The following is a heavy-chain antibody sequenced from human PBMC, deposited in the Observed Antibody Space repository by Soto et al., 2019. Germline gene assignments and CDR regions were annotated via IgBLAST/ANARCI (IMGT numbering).Heavy chain of an antibody. D-gene: IGHD2-8*01. J-gene: IGHJ6*02. Sequence: GGSLRLSCAASGFTFSSYGMHWVRQAPGKGLEWVAVISYDGSNKYYADSVKGRFTISRDNSKNTLYLQMNSLRAEDTAVYYCAKEGGLMVYVMPRPPDYYYGMDVWGQGTTVTVSS. V-gene: IGHV3-30*18. CDR1: GFTFSSYG. CDR3: AKEGGLMVYVMPRPPDYYYGMDV. CDR2: ISYDGSNK.